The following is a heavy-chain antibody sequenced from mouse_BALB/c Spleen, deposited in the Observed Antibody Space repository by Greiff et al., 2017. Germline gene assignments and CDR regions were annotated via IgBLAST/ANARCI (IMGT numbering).Heavy chain of an antibody. CDR3: ARAYDYGGFYYAMDY. Sequence: EVMLVESGGGLVKPGGSLKLSCAASGFTFSSYAMSWVRQSPEKRLEWVAEISSGGSYTYYPDTVTGRFTISRDNAKNTLYLEMSSLRSEDTAMYYCARAYDYGGFYYAMDYWGQGTSVTVSS. V-gene: IGHV5-9-4*01. J-gene: IGHJ4*01. CDR1: GFTFSSYA. CDR2: ISSGGSYT. D-gene: IGHD2-4*01.